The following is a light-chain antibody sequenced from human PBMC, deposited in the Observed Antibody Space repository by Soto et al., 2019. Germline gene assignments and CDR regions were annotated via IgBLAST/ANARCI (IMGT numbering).Light chain of an antibody. CDR2: PTP. J-gene: IGKJ5*01. CDR3: QQASSFPRT. CDR1: QGISSW. Sequence: IRMTQSPSSLSASTGDRVTITCRASQGISSWLAWYQQKPGKAPKFLIYPTPSLQSGVPSRFSGSGSGTDFTLTISSLQPENFATYYCQQASSFPRTFGQGTRLEIK. V-gene: IGKV1D-12*01.